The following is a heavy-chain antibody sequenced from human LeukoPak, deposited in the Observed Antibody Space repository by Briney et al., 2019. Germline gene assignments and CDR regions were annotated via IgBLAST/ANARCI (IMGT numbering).Heavy chain of an antibody. CDR1: GFTFSSYN. CDR2: ITSGSSYI. J-gene: IGHJ6*03. V-gene: IGHV3-21*01. D-gene: IGHD1-26*01. CDR3: ARDPYSGSYGNYYYYFMDV. Sequence: GGSLRLSCAASGFTFSSYNMNWVRQAPGKGLEWVSSITSGSSYIYYADSVKGRFTISRDNAKNSLYLQMNSLRAEDTAVYYCARDPYSGSYGNYYYYFMDVWGKGTTVTISS.